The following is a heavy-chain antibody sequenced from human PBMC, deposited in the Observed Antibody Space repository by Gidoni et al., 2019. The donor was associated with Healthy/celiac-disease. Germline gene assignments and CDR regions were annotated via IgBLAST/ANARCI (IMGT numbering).Heavy chain of an antibody. Sequence: QVQLVQSGAEVKKPGASVKVYCKASGYNFTGYYMHWVRQAPGQGLEWMGWINPHSGGTNYAQKFQGRVTMTRDTSISTAYMELSRLRSDDTAVYYCARDGKYYDSSGYYHPAGWFDPWGQGTLVTVSS. J-gene: IGHJ5*02. V-gene: IGHV1-2*02. CDR3: ARDGKYYDSSGYYHPAGWFDP. CDR1: GYNFTGYY. CDR2: INPHSGGT. D-gene: IGHD3-22*01.